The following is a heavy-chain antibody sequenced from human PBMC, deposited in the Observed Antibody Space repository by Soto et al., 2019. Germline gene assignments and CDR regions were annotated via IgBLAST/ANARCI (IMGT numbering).Heavy chain of an antibody. V-gene: IGHV3-9*01. J-gene: IGHJ4*02. CDR2: ISWNSGSI. CDR1: GFTFDDYA. D-gene: IGHD4-17*01. Sequence: EVQLVESGGGLVQPGRSVRLSCAASGFTFDDYARHWFRQDPGKGLEWVSGISWNSGSIGYADSVKGRFTISRDNAKNSLYLQMNSLRAEDTALYYCAKDIEGTGTTIFDYWGQGTLVTVSS. CDR3: AKDIEGTGTTIFDY.